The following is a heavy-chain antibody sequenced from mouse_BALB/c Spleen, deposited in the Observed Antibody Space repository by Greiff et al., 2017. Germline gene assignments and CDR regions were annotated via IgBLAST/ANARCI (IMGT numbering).Heavy chain of an antibody. CDR3: TKALHAMDY. Sequence: EVQGVESGGGLVQPGGSLRLSCATSGFTFTDYYMSWVRQPPGKALEWLGFIRNKANGYTTEYSASVKGRFTISSANSQSILYLQMNTLRAADSSTYYCTKALHAMDYGGQGTSVTVSS. CDR2: IRNKANGYTT. CDR1: GFTFTDYY. V-gene: IGHV7-3*02. J-gene: IGHJ4*01.